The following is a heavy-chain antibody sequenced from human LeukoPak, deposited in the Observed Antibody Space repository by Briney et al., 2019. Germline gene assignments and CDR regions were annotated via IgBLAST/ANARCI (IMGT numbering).Heavy chain of an antibody. Sequence: SVKVSCKASGGTFSSYAISWVRQAPGQGLEWMGGIIPIFGTANYAQKFQGRVTITADKSTSTAYMELRSLRSEDTAVYYCAREYLYDYVWGSYRWRGFDYWGQGTLVTVSS. J-gene: IGHJ4*02. CDR2: IIPIFGTA. CDR3: AREYLYDYVWGSYRWRGFDY. D-gene: IGHD3-16*02. V-gene: IGHV1-69*06. CDR1: GGTFSSYA.